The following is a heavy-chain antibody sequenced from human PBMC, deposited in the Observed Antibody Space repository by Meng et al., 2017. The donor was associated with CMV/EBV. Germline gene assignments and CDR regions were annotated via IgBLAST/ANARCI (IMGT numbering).Heavy chain of an antibody. J-gene: IGHJ3*02. CDR2: IYSGGST. CDR3: ARARGGRSYYYDSSGYYSAYRGGAFDI. Sequence: GESLKISCAASGFTFSSYAMSWVRQAPGKGLEWVSVIYSGGSTYYADSVKGRFTISRDNSKNTLYLQMNSLRAEDTAVYYCARARGGRSYYYDSSGYYSAYRGGAFDIWGQGTMVTVSS. CDR1: GFTFSSYA. D-gene: IGHD3-22*01. V-gene: IGHV3-66*02.